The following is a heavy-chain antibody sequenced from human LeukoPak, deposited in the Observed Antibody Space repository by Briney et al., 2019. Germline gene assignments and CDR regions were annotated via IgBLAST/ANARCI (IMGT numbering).Heavy chain of an antibody. J-gene: IGHJ4*02. CDR1: EYTFTSYD. CDR2: MNPNSGNT. CDR3: ARGPSLKYGSGSFYYFDY. V-gene: IGHV1-8*01. D-gene: IGHD3-10*01. Sequence: ASVKVSCEASEYTFTSYDINWVRQATGQGLEWMGWMNPNSGNTGYAQKFQGRVTMTRNTPITTAYMELSSLTSEDTAVYYCARGPSLKYGSGSFYYFDYWGQGTLVTVSS.